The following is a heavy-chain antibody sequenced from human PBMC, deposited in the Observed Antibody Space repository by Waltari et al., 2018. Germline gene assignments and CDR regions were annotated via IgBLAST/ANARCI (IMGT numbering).Heavy chain of an antibody. J-gene: IGHJ4*02. CDR3: ARGQGIAVAGTDDY. D-gene: IGHD6-19*01. CDR2: MNPNSCKT. V-gene: IGHV1-8*03. Sequence: QVQLVQSGAEVKKPGASVKVSCKASGYTFTSYDIKWVRQATGQGLEWMGWMNPNSCKTGYAQEFQGIVTITRNTSISTAYMELSSLRSEGTAVYYCARGQGIAVAGTDDYWGQGTLVTVSS. CDR1: GYTFTSYD.